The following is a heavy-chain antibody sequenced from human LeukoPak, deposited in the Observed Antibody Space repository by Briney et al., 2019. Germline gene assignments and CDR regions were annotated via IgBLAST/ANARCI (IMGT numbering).Heavy chain of an antibody. Sequence: GGSLRLSCAASGVSVSSNYMNWVRQAPGKGLEWVSVLYSDGTTYYPDSVKGRFTISRDNSKNTLYLQMSSLRVEDTAVYYCVGSRDAFDIWGQGTMVTVSS. V-gene: IGHV3-53*01. D-gene: IGHD3-16*01. CDR1: GVSVSSNY. CDR3: VGSRDAFDI. J-gene: IGHJ3*02. CDR2: LYSDGTT.